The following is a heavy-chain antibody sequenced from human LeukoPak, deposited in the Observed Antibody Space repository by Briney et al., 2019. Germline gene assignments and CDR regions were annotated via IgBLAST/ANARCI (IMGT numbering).Heavy chain of an antibody. CDR2: IYYTGST. CDR1: GGSTSGYS. CDR3: ARHRAYSSSSPFDY. D-gene: IGHD6-6*01. V-gene: IGHV4-59*08. J-gene: IGHJ4*02. Sequence: SETLSLTCTVSGGSTSGYSWSWIRQPPGKGLEWIGYIYYTGSTNYNPSLKSRVTMFVDMSKNQFSLRLSSVTAADTAVYYCARHRAYSSSSPFDYWGQGTLVTVSS.